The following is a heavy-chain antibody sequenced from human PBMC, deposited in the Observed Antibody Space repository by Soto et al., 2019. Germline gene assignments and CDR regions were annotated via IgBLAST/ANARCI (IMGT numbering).Heavy chain of an antibody. CDR2: IYWDDDK. D-gene: IGHD6-19*01. CDR1: GFSLSTTRVG. V-gene: IGHV2-5*02. J-gene: IGHJ4*02. Sequence: QITLKESGPTLVKPTQTLTLTCTFSGFSLSTTRVGVGWIRQPPGKALEWLALIYWDDDKRYSPFLKSRLTITKDTSKNQVVLTMTNMDPMDTATYFCAHTLVAGLGDYFDYWGQGTLVTVSS. CDR3: AHTLVAGLGDYFDY.